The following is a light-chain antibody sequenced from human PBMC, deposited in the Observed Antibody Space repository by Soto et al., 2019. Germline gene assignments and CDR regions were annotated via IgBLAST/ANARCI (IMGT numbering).Light chain of an antibody. CDR2: AAS. CDR3: QQYNNWPRT. J-gene: IGKJ1*01. CDR1: RGIRND. Sequence: AIQMTQSPSSLSASVGDRVTITCRASRGIRNDLGWYQQKPGKAPKLLIYAASSLQSGVPSRFSGSGSGTDFTLTISSLQSEDFAVYYCQQYNNWPRTFGQGTKVDIK. V-gene: IGKV1-6*01.